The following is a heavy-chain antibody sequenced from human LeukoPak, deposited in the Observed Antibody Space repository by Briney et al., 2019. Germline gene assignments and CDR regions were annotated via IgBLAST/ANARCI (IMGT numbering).Heavy chain of an antibody. V-gene: IGHV3-30*02. CDR3: AKIAIGVVNFDY. Sequence: GGSLRLSCSASGFTFSSYAMSWVRQAPGKGLEWVAFIRYDGSNKYYADSVKGRFTISRDNSKNTLYLQMNSLRAEDTAVYYCAKIAIGVVNFDYWGQGTLVTVSS. CDR2: IRYDGSNK. J-gene: IGHJ4*02. CDR1: GFTFSSYA. D-gene: IGHD3-3*01.